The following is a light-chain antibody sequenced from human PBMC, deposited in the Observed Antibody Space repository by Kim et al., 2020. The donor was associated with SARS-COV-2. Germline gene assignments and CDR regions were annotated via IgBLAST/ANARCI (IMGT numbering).Light chain of an antibody. Sequence: GHSVPTACTGPTSDVGDYDYVSWSQRHPGKAPKLMIYDVSERPCGVPDRFSASKSGNTASLTISGLQAEDEAEYYCCSYAGTYIFVFGGGTQLTVL. V-gene: IGLV2-11*01. CDR3: CSYAGTYIFV. CDR2: DVS. J-gene: IGLJ3*02. CDR1: TSDVGDYDY.